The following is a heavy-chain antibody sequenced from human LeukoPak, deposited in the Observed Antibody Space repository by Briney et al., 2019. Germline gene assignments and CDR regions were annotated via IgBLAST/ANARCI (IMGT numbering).Heavy chain of an antibody. CDR1: GYTLTELS. Sequence: ASVKVSCKVSGYTLTELSMHWVRQAPGKGLEWMGGFDLEDGETIYAQKFQGRVTMTEDTSTDTAYMELSSLRSEDTAVYYCATWMSSGWALDYWGQGTLVTVSS. CDR3: ATWMSSGWALDY. V-gene: IGHV1-24*01. D-gene: IGHD6-19*01. CDR2: FDLEDGET. J-gene: IGHJ4*02.